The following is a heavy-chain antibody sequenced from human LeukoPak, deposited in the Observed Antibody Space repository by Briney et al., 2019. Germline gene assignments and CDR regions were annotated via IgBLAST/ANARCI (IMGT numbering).Heavy chain of an antibody. CDR1: GGSISSYY. CDR3: ARSSYYYDSSGYYSLRFDY. J-gene: IGHJ4*02. Sequence: SETLSLTCTVSGGSISSYYWSWIRQPPGKGLEWIGYIYYSWSTNYNPSLKSRVTISVDTSKNQFSLKLSSVTAADTAVYYCARSSYYYDSSGYYSLRFDYWGQGTLVTVSS. D-gene: IGHD3-22*01. V-gene: IGHV4-59*01. CDR2: IYYSWST.